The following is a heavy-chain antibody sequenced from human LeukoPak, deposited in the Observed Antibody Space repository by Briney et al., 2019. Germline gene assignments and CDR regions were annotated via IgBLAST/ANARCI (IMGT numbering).Heavy chain of an antibody. CDR3: ARLKVAAGSDFDY. V-gene: IGHV3-21*04. Sequence: PGGSLRLSCAASGFTFSSYSMNWVRQAPGKGLEWVSFISTSSSYIHNADSVKGRFTISRDNAKNSLYLQMNSLRAEDTALYYCARLKVAAGSDFDYWGQGTLVTVSS. D-gene: IGHD6-13*01. CDR2: ISTSSSYI. CDR1: GFTFSSYS. J-gene: IGHJ4*02.